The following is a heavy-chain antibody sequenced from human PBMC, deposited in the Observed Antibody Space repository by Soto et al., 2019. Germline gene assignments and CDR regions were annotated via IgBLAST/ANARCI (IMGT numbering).Heavy chain of an antibody. CDR3: ARDGNCGGDCSLNRMDV. J-gene: IGHJ6*02. CDR1: GFTFSSYA. V-gene: IGHV3-23*01. D-gene: IGHD2-21*02. CDR2: ISGSGGST. Sequence: EVPLLESGGGLVQPGGSLRLSCAASGFTFSSYAMSWVRQAPGKGLEWVSAISGSGGSTYYADSVKGRFTISRDNSEDSVYVQMNSLRAEDTAVYVCARDGNCGGDCSLNRMDVWGQGTTVTVSS.